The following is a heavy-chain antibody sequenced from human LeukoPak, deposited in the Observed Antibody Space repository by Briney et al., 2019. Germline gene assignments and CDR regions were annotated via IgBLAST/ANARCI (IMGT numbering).Heavy chain of an antibody. V-gene: IGHV4-61*01. J-gene: IGHJ3*02. D-gene: IGHD2-15*01. CDR1: GGSVSGDPYY. CDR3: ARYCTGANCYSNRGAFGI. Sequence: PSETLSLTCTVSGGSVSGDPYYWSWIRQPPGKGPEWIGHISYSGSINSNPSLKSRVTASIDTSKNQFSLKLSSVTAADTAVYYCARYCTGANCYSNRGAFGIWGRGTMVTVSS. CDR2: ISYSGSI.